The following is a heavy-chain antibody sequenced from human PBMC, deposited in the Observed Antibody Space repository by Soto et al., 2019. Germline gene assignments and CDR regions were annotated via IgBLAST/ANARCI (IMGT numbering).Heavy chain of an antibody. CDR2: ISAYNGNT. J-gene: IGHJ4*02. Sequence: ASVKVSCKASGYTFTSYGISWVRQAPGQGLEWMGWISAYNGNTNYAQKLQGRVTMTTDTSTSTAYMELRSLRSDDTAVYYCAITTTMEYYFDYCGQGTLVTVSS. CDR1: GYTFTSYG. D-gene: IGHD4-17*01. V-gene: IGHV1-18*04. CDR3: AITTTMEYYFDY.